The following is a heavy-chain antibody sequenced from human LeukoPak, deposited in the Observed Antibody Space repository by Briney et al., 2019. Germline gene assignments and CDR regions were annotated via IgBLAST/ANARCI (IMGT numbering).Heavy chain of an antibody. V-gene: IGHV1-69*13. CDR1: GGTFSSYA. D-gene: IGHD3-10*01. J-gene: IGHJ6*03. Sequence: GASVKVSCKASGGTFSSYAISWVRQAPGQGLEWMGGIIPIFGTANYAQKFQGRVTITADESTSTAYMELSSLRSEDTAVYYCASGTHPGEDYYYYMDVWGKGTTVTVSS. CDR2: IIPIFGTA. CDR3: ASGTHPGEDYYYYMDV.